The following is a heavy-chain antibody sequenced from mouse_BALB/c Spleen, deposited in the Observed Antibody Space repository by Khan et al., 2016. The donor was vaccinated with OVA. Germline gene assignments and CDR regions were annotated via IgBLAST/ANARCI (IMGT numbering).Heavy chain of an antibody. V-gene: IGHV5-9-3*01. Sequence: EVELVESGGGLVKPGGSLKLSCAASGFTFSNYAMSWVRQTPEKRLEWVATISSGGSYTYYPDSVQGRFTISRDNAKKTLYLQMSSLRSEETAIYYCARDLFTTVVVTPFAYWGQGTLVTVSA. CDR3: ARDLFTTVVVTPFAY. CDR1: GFTFSNYA. D-gene: IGHD1-1*01. CDR2: ISSGGSYT. J-gene: IGHJ3*01.